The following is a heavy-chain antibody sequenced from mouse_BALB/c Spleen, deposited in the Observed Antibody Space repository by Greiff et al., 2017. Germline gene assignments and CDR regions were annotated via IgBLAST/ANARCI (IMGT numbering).Heavy chain of an antibody. Sequence: EVKLVESGAELVKPGASVKLSCTASGFNIKDTYMHWVKQRPGQGLEWIGWIYPGNVNTKYNEKFKGKATLTADKSSSTAYMQLSSLTSEDSAVYFCAREEVYYGSPYAMDYWGEGTAVTVSS. CDR2: IYPGNVNT. D-gene: IGHD2-1*01. CDR1: GFNIKDTY. V-gene: IGHV14-3*02. J-gene: IGHJ4*01. CDR3: AREEVYYGSPYAMDY.